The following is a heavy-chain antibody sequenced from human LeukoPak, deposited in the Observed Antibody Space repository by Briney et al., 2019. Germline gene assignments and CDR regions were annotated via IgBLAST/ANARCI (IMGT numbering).Heavy chain of an antibody. CDR2: ISGSGGST. J-gene: IGHJ4*02. Sequence: GGSLRLSCAASGFTFSNAWMSWVRQAPGKGLEWVSGISGSGGSTYNADSVKGRFTISRDNSENILYLQMNSLRAEDTAVYYCAKGEGYSYGYPLDYWGQGTLVTVSS. D-gene: IGHD5-18*01. V-gene: IGHV3-23*01. CDR3: AKGEGYSYGYPLDY. CDR1: GFTFSNAW.